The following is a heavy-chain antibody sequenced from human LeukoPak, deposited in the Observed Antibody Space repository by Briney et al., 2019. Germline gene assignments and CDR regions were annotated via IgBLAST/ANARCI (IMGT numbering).Heavy chain of an antibody. D-gene: IGHD3-22*01. CDR2: FDPEDGET. J-gene: IGHJ3*02. CDR1: GYTLTELP. CDR3: ATDRGYYDSSAQPVHAFDI. V-gene: IGHV1-24*01. Sequence: ASVTVSCKVSGYTLTELPMHWVRQAPGKGLESMGGFDPEDGETIYAQKFQGRVTMTEDTSTDTAYMELSSLRSEDTAVYYCATDRGYYDSSAQPVHAFDIWGQGTMVTVSS.